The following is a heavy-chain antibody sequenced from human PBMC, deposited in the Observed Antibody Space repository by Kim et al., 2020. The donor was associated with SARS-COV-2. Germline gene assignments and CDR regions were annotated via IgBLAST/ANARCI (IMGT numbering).Heavy chain of an antibody. V-gene: IGHV3-11*04. CDR3: VKGRRTGSSFFDN. J-gene: IGHJ5*02. D-gene: IGHD6-6*01. Sequence: YADSVRGRFTISRDNARNSLYLQMNSLTSEDTAVYYCVKGRRTGSSFFDNWRQGALVIVSS.